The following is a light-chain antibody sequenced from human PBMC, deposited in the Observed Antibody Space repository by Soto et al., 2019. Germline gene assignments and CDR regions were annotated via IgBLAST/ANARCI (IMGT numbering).Light chain of an antibody. CDR3: SSDAGRNNVV. CDR2: EVS. V-gene: IGLV2-8*01. J-gene: IGLJ2*01. Sequence: QSALTQPPSASGSPGQSVTISCTGTSSDVGDYNYVSWYQQHPGKAPKLLIFEVSNRPSGVPDRFSGSKSSNTASLTVSGLQPEDAADYYCSSDAGRNNVVFGGGTKLTVL. CDR1: SSDVGDYNY.